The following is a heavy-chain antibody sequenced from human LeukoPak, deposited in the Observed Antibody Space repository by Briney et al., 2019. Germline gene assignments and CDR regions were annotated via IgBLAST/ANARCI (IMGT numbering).Heavy chain of an antibody. D-gene: IGHD6-13*01. CDR1: CGSFSGYY. CDR2: INHSGST. J-gene: IGHJ3*02. V-gene: IGHV4-34*01. CDR3: ARASSSWRDAFDI. Sequence: SETLSLTCAVYCGSFSGYYWSWIRQPPGKRLELIGEINHSGSTNYNPSLKSRVTISVDTSKNQFSLKLSSVTAADTAVYYCARASSSWRDAFDIWGQGTMVTVSS.